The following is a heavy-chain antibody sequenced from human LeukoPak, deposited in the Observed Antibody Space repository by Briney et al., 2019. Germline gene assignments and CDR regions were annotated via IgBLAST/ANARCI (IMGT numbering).Heavy chain of an antibody. Sequence: PGGSLRLSCAASGFTFSSYSMNWVCQAPGKGLEWVSSISSSSSYIYYADSVKGRFTISRDNAKNSLYLQMNSLRAEDTAVYYCARESRVGGDAFDIWGQGTMVTVSS. V-gene: IGHV3-21*01. CDR3: ARESRVGGDAFDI. CDR1: GFTFSSYS. CDR2: ISSSSSYI. J-gene: IGHJ3*02. D-gene: IGHD1-26*01.